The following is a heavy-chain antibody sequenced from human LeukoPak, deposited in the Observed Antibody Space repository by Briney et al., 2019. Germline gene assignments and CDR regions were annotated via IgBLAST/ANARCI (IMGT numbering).Heavy chain of an antibody. V-gene: IGHV1-24*01. CDR3: ATDLVPYDSSGYYYSR. CDR2: FDPEDGET. J-gene: IGHJ3*01. Sequence: ASVKVSCKVSGYTLTELSMHWVRQAPGKGLEWMGGFDPEDGETIYAQKFQGRVTMTEDTSTDTAYMELSSLGSEDTAVYYCATDLVPYDSSGYYYSRWGQGTMVTVSS. CDR1: GYTLTELS. D-gene: IGHD3-22*01.